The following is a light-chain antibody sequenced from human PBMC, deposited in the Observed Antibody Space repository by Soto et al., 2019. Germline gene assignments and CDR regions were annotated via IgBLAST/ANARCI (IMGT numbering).Light chain of an antibody. CDR3: QKYNSGIEN. J-gene: IGKJ3*01. V-gene: IGKV1-27*01. CDR2: DAS. Sequence: DIQMTQSPSSLSAFVGDRVTISCRASPGISNSVAWYQQKPGKVPKVLIYDASTLQSGVPSRFSGSGSGTDFTLTISSLQPEDVAIYYCQKYNSGIENFGPGTKVDIK. CDR1: PGISNS.